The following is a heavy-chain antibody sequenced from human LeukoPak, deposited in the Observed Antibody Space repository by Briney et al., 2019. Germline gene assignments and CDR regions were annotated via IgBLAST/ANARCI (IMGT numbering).Heavy chain of an antibody. D-gene: IGHD3-10*01. CDR3: AKDQVPEYYGSGTWGYYYYGMDV. J-gene: IGHJ6*02. Sequence: PGGSLRLSCAASGFTFSSYGMHWVRQAPGKGLEWVAVISYDGSNKYYADSVKGRFTISRDNSKNTLYLQMNSLRAEDTAVYYCAKDQVPEYYGSGTWGYYYYGMDVWGQGTTVTVSS. CDR2: ISYDGSNK. V-gene: IGHV3-30*18. CDR1: GFTFSSYG.